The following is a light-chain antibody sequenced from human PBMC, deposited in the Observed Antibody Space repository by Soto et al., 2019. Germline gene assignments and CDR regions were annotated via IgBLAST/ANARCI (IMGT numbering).Light chain of an antibody. V-gene: IGLV2-23*01. Sequence: QSVLTQPASVSGSPGQSITISCTGVRSDVVSYNFVSWYQQRPGQAPKLIIYEGTQRPSGVSDRFSGSRSGNTASLTVSGLQAEDEAHYYCCSFGGNMSWIVGGGTQLTVL. CDR2: EGT. J-gene: IGLJ2*01. CDR3: CSFGGNMSWI. CDR1: RSDVVSYNF.